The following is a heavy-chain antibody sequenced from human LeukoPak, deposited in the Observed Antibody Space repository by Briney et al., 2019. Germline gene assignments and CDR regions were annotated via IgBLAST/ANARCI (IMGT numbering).Heavy chain of an antibody. CDR2: IYYSGST. J-gene: IGHJ6*03. CDR1: GGSISSYY. Sequence: SQTLSLTCTVSGGSISSYYWSWIRQPPGKGLEWIGYIYYSGSTNYNPSLKSRVTISVDTSKNQFSLKLSSVTAADTAVYYCARGYSSSWYLYYYYYMDVWGKGTTVTVSS. D-gene: IGHD6-13*01. V-gene: IGHV4-59*01. CDR3: ARGYSSSWYLYYYYYMDV.